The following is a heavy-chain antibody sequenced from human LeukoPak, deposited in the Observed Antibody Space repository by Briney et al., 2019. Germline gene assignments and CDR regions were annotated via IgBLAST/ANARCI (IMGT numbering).Heavy chain of an antibody. V-gene: IGHV3-23*01. J-gene: IGHJ4*02. CDR2: ISGSGGST. D-gene: IGHD2-21*01. Sequence: GGSLRLSCAASGFTFSSYAMSWVRQAPGKGLEWVSAISGSGGSTYYADSVKGRFTISRDNSKNTLYLQMNNLRAEDTALYYCAKDYPGGEEVYWGQGTLVTVSS. CDR1: GFTFSSYA. CDR3: AKDYPGGEEVY.